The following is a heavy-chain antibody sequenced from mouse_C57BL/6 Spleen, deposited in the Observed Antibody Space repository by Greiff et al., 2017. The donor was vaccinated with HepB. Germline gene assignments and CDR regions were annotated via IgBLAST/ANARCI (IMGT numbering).Heavy chain of an antibody. CDR2: IDPSDSYT. D-gene: IGHD2-4*01. V-gene: IGHV1-69*01. J-gene: IGHJ4*01. CDR3: ARGDYDSAMDY. CDR1: GYTFTSYW. Sequence: VQLQQPGAELVMPGASVKLSCKASGYTFTSYWMHWVKQRPGQGLEWIGEIDPSDSYTNYNQKFKGKSTLTVDKSSSTAYMQLSSLTSEDSAVYYCARGDYDSAMDYWGQGTSVTVSS.